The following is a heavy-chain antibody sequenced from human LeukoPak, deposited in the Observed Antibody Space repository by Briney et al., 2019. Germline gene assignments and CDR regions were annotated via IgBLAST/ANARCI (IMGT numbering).Heavy chain of an antibody. Sequence: SETLSLTCTVSGGSISSYYWSWIRQPPGKGLDWIGYIYYSGSTNYNPSLKSRVTISVDTSKNQFSLKLSSVTAADTAVYYCARFSMVRGEGGNWFDPWGQGTLVTVSS. CDR3: ARFSMVRGEGGNWFDP. CDR2: IYYSGST. CDR1: GGSISSYY. V-gene: IGHV4-59*01. J-gene: IGHJ5*02. D-gene: IGHD3-10*01.